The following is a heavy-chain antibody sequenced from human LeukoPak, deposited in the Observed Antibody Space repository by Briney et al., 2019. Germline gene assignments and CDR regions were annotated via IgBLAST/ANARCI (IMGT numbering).Heavy chain of an antibody. J-gene: IGHJ4*02. D-gene: IGHD3-22*01. V-gene: IGHV4-39*07. CDR3: ARAAPRNFDSSGYQRNFDY. CDR2: IYYSGST. CDR1: GGSTSNYF. Sequence: SETLSLTCTVSGGSTSNYFCTWIRQPPGKGLEWIGIIYYSGSTYYNPSLKSRVTISVDTSKNQFSLKLSSVTAADTAVYYCARAAPRNFDSSGYQRNFDYWGQGTLVTVSS.